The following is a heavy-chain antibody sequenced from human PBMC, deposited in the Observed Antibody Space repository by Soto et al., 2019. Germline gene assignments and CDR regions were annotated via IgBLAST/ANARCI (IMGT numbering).Heavy chain of an antibody. D-gene: IGHD4-17*01. CDR1: GGSISSYY. Sequence: LSLTCTVSGGSISSYYWSWIRQPPGKGLEWIGYIYYSGSTNYNPSLKSRVTISVDTSKNQFSLKLSSVTAADTAVYYCARMLGGDYESGWFDPWGQGTLVTVSS. CDR2: IYYSGST. CDR3: ARMLGGDYESGWFDP. V-gene: IGHV4-59*01. J-gene: IGHJ5*02.